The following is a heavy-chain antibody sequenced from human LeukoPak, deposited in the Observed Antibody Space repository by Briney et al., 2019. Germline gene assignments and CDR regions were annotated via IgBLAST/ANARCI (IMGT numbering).Heavy chain of an antibody. D-gene: IGHD3-10*01. CDR3: ARDSYYRSGSYEGEVYYYGMDL. Sequence: ASVKVSCKASGYTFTHYDINWVRQATGQGLEWMGWMNPNSGNTGYLQKFQGRVTMTRDTSISTAYMELSSLSSEDTAIYYCARDSYYRSGSYEGEVYYYGMDLWGQGTTVTVS. CDR2: MNPNSGNT. CDR1: GYTFTHYD. J-gene: IGHJ6*02. V-gene: IGHV1-8*01.